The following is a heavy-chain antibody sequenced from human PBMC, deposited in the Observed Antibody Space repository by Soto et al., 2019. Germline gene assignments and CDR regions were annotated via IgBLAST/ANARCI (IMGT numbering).Heavy chain of an antibody. CDR3: ARARITMIVVVNPSDYYYGMDV. V-gene: IGHV1-18*04. CDR1: GYTFTSYG. D-gene: IGHD3-22*01. Sequence: ASVKVSCKASGYTFTSYGISWVRQAPGQGLEWMGWISAYNGSTNYAQKLQGRVTMTTDTSTSTAYMELRSLRSDDTAVYYCARARITMIVVVNPSDYYYGMDVWGQGTTVTVSS. J-gene: IGHJ6*02. CDR2: ISAYNGST.